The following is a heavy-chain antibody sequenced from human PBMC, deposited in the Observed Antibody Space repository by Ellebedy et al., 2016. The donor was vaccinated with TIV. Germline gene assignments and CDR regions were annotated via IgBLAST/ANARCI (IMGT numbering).Heavy chain of an antibody. V-gene: IGHV4/OR15-8*01. J-gene: IGHJ5*02. CDR2: IHHSGRF. Sequence: ESLKISCAASGFTVSTNYMSWVRQAPGKGLEWIGEIHHSGRFNYNPSLKSRVTISVDKSKNQFSLILISVTAADTAVYYCARDDPSGWLDPWGQGTLVTVSS. CDR1: GFTVSTNY. CDR3: ARDDPSGWLDP. D-gene: IGHD3-10*01.